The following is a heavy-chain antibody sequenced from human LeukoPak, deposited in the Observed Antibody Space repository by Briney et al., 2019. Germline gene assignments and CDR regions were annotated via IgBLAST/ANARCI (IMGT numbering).Heavy chain of an antibody. J-gene: IGHJ3*02. CDR1: GGSISSYY. CDR3: ARIIRVRGVIGSGAFDI. D-gene: IGHD3-10*01. V-gene: IGHV4-59*01. CDR2: IYYSGST. Sequence: SETLSLTCTVSGGSISSYYWSWIRQPPGKGLEWIGYIYYSGSTNYNPSLKSRVTISVDTSKNQFSLKLSSVTAADTAVYYCARIIRVRGVIGSGAFDIWGQGTMVTVSS.